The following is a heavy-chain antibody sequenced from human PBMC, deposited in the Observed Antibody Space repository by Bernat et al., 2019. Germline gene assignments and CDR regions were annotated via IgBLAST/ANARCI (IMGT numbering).Heavy chain of an antibody. J-gene: IGHJ6*03. CDR1: GFTFSSYA. D-gene: IGHD2-2*01. V-gene: IGHV3-30-3*02. Sequence: QVQLVESGGGVVQPGRSLRLSCAASGFTFSSYAMHWVRQAPGKGLEWVAVISYDGSNKYYADSVKGRFTISRDNSKNTLYLQMNSLRAEDTAVYYCAKSDQLLDYYYYYYMDVWGKGTTVTVSS. CDR3: AKSDQLLDYYYYYYMDV. CDR2: ISYDGSNK.